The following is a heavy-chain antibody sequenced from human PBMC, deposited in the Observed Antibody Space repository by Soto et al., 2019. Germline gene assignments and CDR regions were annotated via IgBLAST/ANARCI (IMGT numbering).Heavy chain of an antibody. V-gene: IGHV3-23*01. J-gene: IGHJ4*02. CDR3: ATEAEISGYHPDY. Sequence: PGGSLRLSCAASGFTVSSYAMSWVRQAPGKGLEWVSVISGSGGSTHYADSVKGRSTISRHNSKNTLYRQVNSLRAEDTAVYYCATEAEISGYHPDYRGQGTQVTVTS. CDR1: GFTVSSYA. CDR2: ISGSGGST. D-gene: IGHD3-22*01.